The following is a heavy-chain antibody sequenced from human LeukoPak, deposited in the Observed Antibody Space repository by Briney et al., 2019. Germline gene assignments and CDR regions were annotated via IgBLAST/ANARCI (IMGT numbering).Heavy chain of an antibody. Sequence: SQTLSLTCTVSGGSISSGDYSWSWIRQPPGKGLEWIGYVYYSGSTYYNPSLKSRVTISVDTSKNQFSLKLSSVTAADTAVYYCARDRGYLSYYYGMDVWGQGTTVTVSS. D-gene: IGHD5-12*01. V-gene: IGHV4-30-4*01. CDR1: GGSISSGDYS. CDR2: VYYSGST. J-gene: IGHJ6*02. CDR3: ARDRGYLSYYYGMDV.